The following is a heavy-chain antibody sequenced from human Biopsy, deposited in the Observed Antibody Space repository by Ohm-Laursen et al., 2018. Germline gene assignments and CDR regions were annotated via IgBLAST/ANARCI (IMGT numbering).Heavy chain of an antibody. CDR1: GGAFTNYA. V-gene: IGHV1-69*13. CDR3: VAYPSSGFFENNDDFAMDV. CDR2: TITVSETA. Sequence: SVKVSCKASGGAFTNYAINWVRQAPGHGLEWMGGTITVSETAGYAERFQGRVTITADVTTTTAYMDLSGLRSEDTAVYYCVAYPSSGFFENNDDFAMDVWGQGTTVSVSS. D-gene: IGHD6-19*01. J-gene: IGHJ6*02.